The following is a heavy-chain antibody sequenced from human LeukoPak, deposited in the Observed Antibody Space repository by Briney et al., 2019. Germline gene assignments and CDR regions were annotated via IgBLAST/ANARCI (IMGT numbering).Heavy chain of an antibody. J-gene: IGHJ4*02. V-gene: IGHV3-48*01. CDR1: TFTFSDYN. CDR3: ARGSIAATFDY. D-gene: IGHD5-12*01. CDR2: ISSRSSTI. Sequence: GGSLRLSCAASTFTFSDYNMNWVRQAPGKGLEWVSYISSRSSTIYFADSVKGRFTISRDNAKNSLYLQMNSLRAEDTAVYYCARGSIAATFDYWGQGTLVTVSS.